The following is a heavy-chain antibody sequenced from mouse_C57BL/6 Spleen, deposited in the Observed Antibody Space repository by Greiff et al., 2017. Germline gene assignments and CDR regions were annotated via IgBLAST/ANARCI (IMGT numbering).Heavy chain of an antibody. CDR3: ARSGDLYYFDD. CDR1: GYAFSSSW. V-gene: IGHV1-82*01. Sequence: QVQLQQSGPELVKPGASVKISCKASGYAFSSSWMNWVKQRPGKGLEWIGRIYPGDGDTNYNGKFKGKATLTADKSSSTAYMQLSSLTSEDSAVYFCARSGDLYYFDDWGQGTTLTVSS. D-gene: IGHD3-1*01. CDR2: IYPGDGDT. J-gene: IGHJ2*01.